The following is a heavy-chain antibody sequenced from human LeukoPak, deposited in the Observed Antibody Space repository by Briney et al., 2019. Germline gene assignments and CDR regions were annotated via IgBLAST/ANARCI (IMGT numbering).Heavy chain of an antibody. D-gene: IGHD6-13*01. J-gene: IGHJ3*02. V-gene: IGHV3-21*01. Sequence: PGGSLRLSCAASGFTFSSYSMNWVRQAPGKGLEWVSSISSSSSYIYYADSVKGRFTISRDNAKNSLYLQMNSLRAEVTAVYYCASKGSSWSYAFDIWGQGTMVTVSS. CDR1: GFTFSSYS. CDR2: ISSSSSYI. CDR3: ASKGSSWSYAFDI.